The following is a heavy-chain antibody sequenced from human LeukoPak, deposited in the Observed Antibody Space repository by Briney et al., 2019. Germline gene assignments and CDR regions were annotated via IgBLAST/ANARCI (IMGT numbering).Heavy chain of an antibody. V-gene: IGHV1-2*06. CDR2: INPNSGGT. CDR1: GYTFTRYY. D-gene: IGHD1-26*01. J-gene: IGHJ6*03. CDR3: ASFGPREGYYYYYMDV. Sequence: ASVKVSCKASGYTFTRYYMHWVRQAPGQGLEWMGRINPNSGGTNYAQKFQGRVTMTRDTSISTAYMELSRLRSDDTAVYYCASFGPREGYYYYYMDVWGKGTSVTVSS.